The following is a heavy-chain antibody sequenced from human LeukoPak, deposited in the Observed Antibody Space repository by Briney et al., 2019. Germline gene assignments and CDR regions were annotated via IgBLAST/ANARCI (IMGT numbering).Heavy chain of an antibody. V-gene: IGHV1-2*06. CDR2: INPNSGGT. Sequence: ASVKVSCKASGYTFTGYYMHWVRQAPGQGLEWMGRINPNSGGTNYAQKFQGRVTMTRDTSISTAYMELSRLRSDDTAVYYCARGLTPQFYYDSSGSSILQHWGQGTLVTVSS. CDR1: GYTFTGYY. CDR3: ARGLTPQFYYDSSGSSILQH. J-gene: IGHJ1*01. D-gene: IGHD3-22*01.